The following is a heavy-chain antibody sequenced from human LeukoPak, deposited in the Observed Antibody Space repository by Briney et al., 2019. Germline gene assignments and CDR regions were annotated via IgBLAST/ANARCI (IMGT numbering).Heavy chain of an antibody. CDR3: VRLRRNSDTSGYYYYYDF. Sequence: PWGSLRLSCAASGYTFSSFSINWVRQATGKGLEWVSSISVRRNYIYYADSVRGRCSISRDDARDSLYLQMNSLRAEDTAVYYCVRLRRNSDTSGYYYYYDFWGQGTLVTVSS. CDR1: GYTFSSFS. D-gene: IGHD3-22*01. J-gene: IGHJ4*02. CDR2: ISVRRNYI. V-gene: IGHV3-21*01.